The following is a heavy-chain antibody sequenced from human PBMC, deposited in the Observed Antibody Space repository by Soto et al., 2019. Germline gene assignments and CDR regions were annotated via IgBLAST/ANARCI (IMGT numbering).Heavy chain of an antibody. CDR2: ISWNSGSI. J-gene: IGHJ4*02. V-gene: IGHV3-9*01. CDR3: AKDWWEVPAAGGYFDY. Sequence: PGGSLRLSCAASGFTFDDYAMHWVRQAPGKGLEWVSGISWNSGSIGYADSVKGRFTISRDNAKNSLYLQMNSLRAEDTALYYCAKDWWEVPAAGGYFDYWGQGTLVTVSS. CDR1: GFTFDDYA. D-gene: IGHD2-2*01.